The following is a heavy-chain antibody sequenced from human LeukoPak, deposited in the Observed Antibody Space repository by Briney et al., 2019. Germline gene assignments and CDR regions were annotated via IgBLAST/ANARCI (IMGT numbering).Heavy chain of an antibody. CDR3: AKRSYGSGSHDY. J-gene: IGHJ4*02. V-gene: IGHV4-59*01. D-gene: IGHD3-10*01. CDR1: GGSISSYY. CDR2: IYYSGST. Sequence: SETLSLTCTVSGGSISSYYWSWIRQPPGKGLEWIGYIYYSGSTNYNPSLMSRVTISVDTSKNQFSLKLSSVTAADTAVYYCAKRSYGSGSHDYWGQGTLVTVSS.